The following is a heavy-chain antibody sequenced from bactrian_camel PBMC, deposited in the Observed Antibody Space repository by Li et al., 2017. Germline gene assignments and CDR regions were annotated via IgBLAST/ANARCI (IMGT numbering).Heavy chain of an antibody. Sequence: HVQLVESGGDLVQPGGSLTLSCTASGFTFSGYWMYWVRQTPAKGLEWVCGIINAGTKTYVLDSVKGRFTISKDGANLNLQMNSLKPEDTAMYYCAADRIKWVCSWFKTDYPDWGQGTQVTVS. V-gene: IGHV3S6*01. CDR2: IINAGTKT. D-gene: IGHD3*01. CDR3: AADRIKWVCSWFKTDYPD. J-gene: IGHJ4*01. CDR1: GFTFSGYW.